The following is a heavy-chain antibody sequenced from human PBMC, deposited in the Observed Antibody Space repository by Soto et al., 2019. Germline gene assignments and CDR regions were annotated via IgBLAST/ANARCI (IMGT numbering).Heavy chain of an antibody. V-gene: IGHV4-30-2*01. J-gene: IGHJ4*02. CDR3: ARGDFWSGYAYDY. Sequence: WTWIRQPPGKGLEWIGYIYHGGSTYYNPSLKSRVIISVDRSKNQFSLTLNSVTAADTAVYYCARGDFWSGYAYDYWGQGTLVTVSS. CDR2: IYHGGST. D-gene: IGHD3-3*01.